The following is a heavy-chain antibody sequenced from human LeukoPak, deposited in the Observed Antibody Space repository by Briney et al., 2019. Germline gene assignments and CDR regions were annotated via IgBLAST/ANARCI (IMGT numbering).Heavy chain of an antibody. V-gene: IGHV3-11*01. D-gene: IGHD2-2*01. CDR3: ARGFDCSSTSCSCMDV. CDR2: ISSSGSNT. CDR1: GFPFSDYY. J-gene: IGHJ6*02. Sequence: GGSLRLSCVASGFPFSDYYMSWIRQAPGEGLDWVSYISSSGSNTYYADSVKGRFTISRDNAKNSLYLQMNSLRAEDTAVYYCARGFDCSSTSCSCMDVWGQGTTVTVSS.